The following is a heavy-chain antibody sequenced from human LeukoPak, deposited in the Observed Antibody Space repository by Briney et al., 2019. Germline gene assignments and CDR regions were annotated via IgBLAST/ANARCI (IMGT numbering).Heavy chain of an antibody. CDR1: GGTFSSYA. Sequence: GASLKVSVNASGGTFSSYAMSWVRQAPRQGPEWMGGIIPIFGTANYAQKFQGRVTITTDESTSTAYMELSSLRSEDTAVYYCARDRGVVGAFDIWGQGTMVTVSS. J-gene: IGHJ3*02. CDR3: ARDRGVVGAFDI. V-gene: IGHV1-69*05. CDR2: IIPIFGTA. D-gene: IGHD2-2*01.